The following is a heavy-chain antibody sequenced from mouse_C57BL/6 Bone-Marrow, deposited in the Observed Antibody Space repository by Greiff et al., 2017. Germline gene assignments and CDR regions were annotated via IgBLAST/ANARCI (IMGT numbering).Heavy chain of an antibody. CDR1: GYTFTNYW. J-gene: IGHJ4*01. CDR2: IYPGGGYT. V-gene: IGHV1-63*01. Sequence: VQLQQSGAELVRPGTSVKMSCKASGYTFTNYWLGWAQQRPGHGLEWIGDIYPGGGYTNYNEKFKGKATLTADKSSSTAYMQFSSLTSEDSAIYYCARETRYAMDYWGQGTSVTVSS. D-gene: IGHD3-2*01. CDR3: ARETRYAMDY.